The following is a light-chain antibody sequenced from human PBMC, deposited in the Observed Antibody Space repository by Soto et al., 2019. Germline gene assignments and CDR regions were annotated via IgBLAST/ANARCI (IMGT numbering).Light chain of an antibody. CDR2: GAS. J-gene: IGKJ1*01. CDR3: QQYNNWPTST. Sequence: EIVMTQSPATLSVSPGERATLSCRASQSVSSNLAWYQQKPGQAPRLLIYGASTRATGIPARFSGSGSGTEFTLTISSLQSEDFAVYYCQQYNNWPTSTFGQWTKVEIK. V-gene: IGKV3-15*01. CDR1: QSVSSN.